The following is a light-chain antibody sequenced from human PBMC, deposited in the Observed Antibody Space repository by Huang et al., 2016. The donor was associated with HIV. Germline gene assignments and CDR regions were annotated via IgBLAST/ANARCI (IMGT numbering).Light chain of an antibody. CDR2: GAS. J-gene: IGKJ4*01. V-gene: IGKV3-15*01. Sequence: EIVLTQSPATLSLSPGERAPLSCRATQSINNNLAWYQQKPGQSPRLLIYGASTRATGIPARFRGSGSGTEFTLTISSLQSEDFAVYYCQQYNNWPPLLTFGGGTKVEIK. CDR1: QSINNN. CDR3: QQYNNWPPLLT.